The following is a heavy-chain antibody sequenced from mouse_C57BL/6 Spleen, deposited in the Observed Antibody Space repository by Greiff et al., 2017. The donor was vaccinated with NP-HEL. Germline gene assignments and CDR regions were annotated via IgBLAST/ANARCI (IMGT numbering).Heavy chain of an antibody. Sequence: QVQLQQSGAELVKPGASVKLSCKASGYTFTSYWMHWVKQRPGRGLEWIGRIDPNSGGTKYNEKFKSKATLTVDKPSSPAYMQLSSLTSEDSAVYYCARRDPYGSSYVNAMDYWGQGTSVTVSS. CDR1: GYTFTSYW. V-gene: IGHV1-72*01. CDR2: IDPNSGGT. D-gene: IGHD1-1*01. J-gene: IGHJ4*01. CDR3: ARRDPYGSSYVNAMDY.